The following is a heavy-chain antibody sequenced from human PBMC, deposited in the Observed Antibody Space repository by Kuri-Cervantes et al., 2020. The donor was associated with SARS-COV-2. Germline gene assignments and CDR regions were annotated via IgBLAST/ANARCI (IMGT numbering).Heavy chain of an antibody. V-gene: IGHV5-51*01. CDR1: GYNFTDYW. Sequence: KVSCKASGYNFTDYWIAWVRQMPGKGLEWMGIVYLGDSDTRYNPSFRGQVTISVDKSISTAYLQWGGLEASDTAIYYWATRRGMGFWSSFGMDAWGQGTTVTVSS. J-gene: IGHJ6*02. CDR2: VYLGDSDT. CDR3: ATRRGMGFWSSFGMDA. D-gene: IGHD3-3*01.